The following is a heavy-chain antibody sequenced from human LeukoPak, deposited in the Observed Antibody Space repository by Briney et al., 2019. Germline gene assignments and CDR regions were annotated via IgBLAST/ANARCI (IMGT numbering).Heavy chain of an antibody. D-gene: IGHD3-3*01. J-gene: IGHJ4*02. CDR2: IYFHGST. CDR1: GDSINNYY. Sequence: SETLSLTCTVSGDSINNYYWNWIRQPPGKGLEWIGYIYFHGSTNYNPSLESRVTILVDPSKNQFSLSLNSVTAADTAVYYCARGTYYDFWSGEGLFDFWGQGTLVTVSS. CDR3: ARGTYYDFWSGEGLFDF. V-gene: IGHV4-59*01.